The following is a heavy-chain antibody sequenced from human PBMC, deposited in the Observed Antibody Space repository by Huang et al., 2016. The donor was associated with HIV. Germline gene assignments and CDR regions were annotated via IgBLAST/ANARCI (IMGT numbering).Heavy chain of an antibody. CDR3: ARAPHYGSGSYYY. CDR1: GGSFSGYY. CDR2: ITHSGST. J-gene: IGHJ4*02. Sequence: QVQLHQWGAGLLKPSETLSLTCAVYGGSFSGYYWSWIRQPPGKGLEGIGEITHSGSTTDTPSLKSRVTISEETSKNQFSLKLSSVTAADTAVYYCARAPHYGSGSYYYWGQGTLVTVSS. V-gene: IGHV4-34*01. D-gene: IGHD3-10*01.